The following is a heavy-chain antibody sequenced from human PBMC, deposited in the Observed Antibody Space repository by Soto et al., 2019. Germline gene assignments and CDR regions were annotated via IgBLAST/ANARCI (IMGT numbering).Heavy chain of an antibody. CDR2: IYQSGST. V-gene: IGHV4-30-2*01. CDR3: ARSVGDYYYGMDV. Sequence: SETLSLTCAVSGGSISSGGYSWSWVRQPPGKGLEWIGYIYQSGSTYYNTSLKSRVTISVDRSKNQFSVKVSSVTATDTAVYYCARSVGDYYYGMDVWGQGTTVT. CDR1: GGSISSGGYS. J-gene: IGHJ6*02. D-gene: IGHD1-26*01.